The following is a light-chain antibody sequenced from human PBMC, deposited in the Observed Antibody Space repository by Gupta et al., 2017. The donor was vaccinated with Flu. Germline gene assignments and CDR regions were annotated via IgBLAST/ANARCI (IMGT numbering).Light chain of an antibody. J-gene: IGLJ1*01. CDR1: SSDVGTYNL. CDR2: EAT. CDR3: CSYAGSNTFV. V-gene: IGLV2-23*01. Sequence: QSALTEPASVSGSPALSIPLSYTGTSSDVGTYNLLSWYQQSPGKAPKLMLYEATKRPSGIADRFSGASSGITASLTISALQSEDDAHYYCCSYAGSNTFVFGSGTKVTVL.